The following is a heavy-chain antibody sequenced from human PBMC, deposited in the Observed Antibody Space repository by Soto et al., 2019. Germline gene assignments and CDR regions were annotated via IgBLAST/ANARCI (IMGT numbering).Heavy chain of an antibody. Sequence: QVQLVESGGGLVKPGGSLRLSCAASGFTFSDYYMSWIRQAPWKGLEWVSYISSSGSTIYYADSVKGRFTISRDNAKNSLYRQMNSLIAEDTAVYYCARARNTPYYYYYYMDVWGKGTTVTVSS. CDR3: ARARNTPYYYYYYMDV. J-gene: IGHJ6*03. V-gene: IGHV3-11*01. CDR1: GFTFSDYY. CDR2: ISSSGSTI.